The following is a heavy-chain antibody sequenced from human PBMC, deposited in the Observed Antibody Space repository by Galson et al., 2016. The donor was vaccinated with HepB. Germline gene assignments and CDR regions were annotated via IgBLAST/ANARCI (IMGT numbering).Heavy chain of an antibody. D-gene: IGHD3-16*02. V-gene: IGHV3-13*01. CDR3: ARGTSDHVWGNYRYTGVFDS. CDR2: IGTAGDT. Sequence: SLRLSCAASGFTFSSYDMHWVHQATGKGLEWVSVIGTAGDTSYLDSVKGRFTISRENAKNSLYLQMNSLRAGDTAVYYCARGTSDHVWGNYRYTGVFDSWGQGILVTVSS. CDR1: GFTFSSYD. J-gene: IGHJ4*02.